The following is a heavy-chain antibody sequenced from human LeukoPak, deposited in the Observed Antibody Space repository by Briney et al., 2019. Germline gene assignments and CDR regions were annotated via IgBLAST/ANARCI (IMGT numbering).Heavy chain of an antibody. CDR3: AKNNWGPHDAFDI. D-gene: IGHD7-27*01. Sequence: PGGSLRLSCAASGFTFSSYAMSWVRQAPGKGLEWVSAISGSGGSTYYADSVKGRFTISRDNSKNTLYLRVTSLRAADTAVYYCAKNNWGPHDAFDIWGQGTMVTVSS. V-gene: IGHV3-23*01. CDR2: ISGSGGST. J-gene: IGHJ3*02. CDR1: GFTFSSYA.